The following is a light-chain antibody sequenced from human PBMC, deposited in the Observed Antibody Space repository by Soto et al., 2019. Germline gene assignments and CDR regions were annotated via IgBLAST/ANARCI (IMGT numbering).Light chain of an antibody. Sequence: DIQLTQSPSSLSASVGDRVTITCRASQSISNSLNWYQQKPGKAPHLLIYGTSDLQSGVPSRFSGSGSGTEFTLIISSLQRDDFATYYCQQSHSSSWTFGQGTKVEIK. CDR3: QQSHSSSWT. CDR2: GTS. V-gene: IGKV1-39*01. CDR1: QSISNS. J-gene: IGKJ1*01.